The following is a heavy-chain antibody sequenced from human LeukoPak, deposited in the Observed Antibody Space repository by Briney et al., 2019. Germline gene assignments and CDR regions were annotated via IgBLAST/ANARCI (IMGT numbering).Heavy chain of an antibody. CDR1: GFTFSSYW. CDR3: ARPKSSSGWNFDY. D-gene: IGHD6-19*01. V-gene: IGHV3-7*05. Sequence: GGSLRLSCAASGFTFSSYWMSWVRQAPGKGLEWVANIKQDGSEKYYVDSAKGRFTISRDNAKNSLYLQMNSLRAEDTAVYYCARPKSSSGWNFDYWGQGTLVTVSS. J-gene: IGHJ4*02. CDR2: IKQDGSEK.